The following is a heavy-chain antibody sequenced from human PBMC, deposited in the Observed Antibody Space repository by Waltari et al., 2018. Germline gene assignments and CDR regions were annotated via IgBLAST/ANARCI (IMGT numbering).Heavy chain of an antibody. CDR2: ISSSSSYI. CDR3: ARIEQWLVYYFDY. D-gene: IGHD6-19*01. CDR1: GFTFSSYS. V-gene: IGHV3-21*01. J-gene: IGHJ4*02. Sequence: EVQLVESGGGLVKPGGSLRLSCAAYGFTFSSYSMNWVRQAPGKGLVWVSSISSSSSYIYYADSVKGRFTISRDNAKNSLYLQMNSLRAEDTALYYCARIEQWLVYYFDYWGQGTLVTVSS.